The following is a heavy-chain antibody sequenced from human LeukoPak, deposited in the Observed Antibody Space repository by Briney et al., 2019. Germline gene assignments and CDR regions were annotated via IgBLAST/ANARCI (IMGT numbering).Heavy chain of an antibody. CDR1: GGSISSSSYY. CDR2: IYYSGST. CDR3: ARLGERLYALESNQY. Sequence: PSETLSLTCTVSGGSISSSSYYWGWIRQPPGKGLEWIGSIYYSGSTYYNPSLKNRVTISVDTSKNQFSLKLSSVTAADTAVYFCARLGERLYALESNQYWGQGTLVTVSS. J-gene: IGHJ4*02. D-gene: IGHD3-16*01. V-gene: IGHV4-39*01.